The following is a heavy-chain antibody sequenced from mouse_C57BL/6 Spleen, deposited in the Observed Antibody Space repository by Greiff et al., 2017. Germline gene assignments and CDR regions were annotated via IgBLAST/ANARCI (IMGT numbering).Heavy chain of an antibody. CDR3: ARGGDYDGAWFAY. Sequence: QVQLKESGPELVKPGASVKISCKASGYSFTSYYIHWVKQRPGQGLEWIGWIYPGSGNTKYNEKFKGKATLTADTSSSTAYMQLSSLTSEDSAVYYCARGGDYDGAWFAYWGQGTLVTVSA. CDR1: GYSFTSYY. J-gene: IGHJ3*01. V-gene: IGHV1-66*01. D-gene: IGHD2-4*01. CDR2: IYPGSGNT.